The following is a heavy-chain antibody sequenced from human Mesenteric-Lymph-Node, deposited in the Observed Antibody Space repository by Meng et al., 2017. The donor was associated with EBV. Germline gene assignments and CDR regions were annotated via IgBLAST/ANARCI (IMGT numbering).Heavy chain of an antibody. J-gene: IGHJ4*01. CDR3: ARPTGEYCSGGSCYFDL. Sequence: QGQLWQSGAEVKKPGSSVKVSCKAPGGTFTFDAVTWVRQAPGQGPEWLGGIIPIFARTHYAENFQGRVTITADESTSTAYMELSGLRSEDTAVYYCARPTGEYCSGGSCYFDLWGQGTLVTVSS. CDR1: GGTFTFDA. CDR2: IIPIFART. D-gene: IGHD2-15*01. V-gene: IGHV1-69*12.